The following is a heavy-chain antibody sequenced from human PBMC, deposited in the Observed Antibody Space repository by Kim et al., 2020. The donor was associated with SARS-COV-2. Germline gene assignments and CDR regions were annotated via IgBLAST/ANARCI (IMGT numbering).Heavy chain of an antibody. J-gene: IGHJ3*02. V-gene: IGHV4-59*08. CDR3: ARHQSFPIFGVVITPGAFDI. CDR1: GGSISSYY. CDR2: IYYSGST. D-gene: IGHD3-3*01. Sequence: SETLSLTCTVSGGSISSYYWSWIRQPPGKGLEWIGYIYYSGSTNYNPSLKSRVTISVDTSKNQFSLKLSSVTAADTAVYYYARHQSFPIFGVVITPGAFDIWGQGTMVTVSS.